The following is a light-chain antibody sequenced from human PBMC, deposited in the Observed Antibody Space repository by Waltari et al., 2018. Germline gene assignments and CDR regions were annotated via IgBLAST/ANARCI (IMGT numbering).Light chain of an antibody. J-gene: IGLJ3*02. Sequence: QSVLTQPPSVSGAPGQRVTISCTGSSSNIGAGYDVHWYQQLPGTAPKLLIYGNSNRPSGVPGRFSGSKSRHSASLATPGLQAAAAAHHYXXXXXXXXXXXVFGGGTKLTVL. CDR1: SSNIGAGYD. CDR2: GNS. V-gene: IGLV1-40*01. CDR3: XXXXXXXXXXV.